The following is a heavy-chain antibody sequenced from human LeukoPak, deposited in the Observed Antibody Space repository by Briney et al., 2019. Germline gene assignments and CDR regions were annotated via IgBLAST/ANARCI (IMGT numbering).Heavy chain of an antibody. J-gene: IGHJ5*02. D-gene: IGHD6-19*01. CDR1: GFTFSSYG. Sequence: GGSLRLSCAASGFTFSSYGMHWVRQAPGKGLEWVAVIWYDGSNKYYADSVKGRFTISRDNSKNTLYLQMSSLRAEDTAVYYCARDQGSGWGFNWFDPWGQGTLVTVSS. CDR3: ARDQGSGWGFNWFDP. CDR2: IWYDGSNK. V-gene: IGHV3-33*01.